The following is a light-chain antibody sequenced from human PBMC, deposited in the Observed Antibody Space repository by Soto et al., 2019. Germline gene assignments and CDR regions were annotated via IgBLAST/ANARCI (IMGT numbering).Light chain of an antibody. J-gene: IGKJ1*01. V-gene: IGKV3-11*01. Sequence: DILLTQSPATLSLSPGERATLSCRASQSVRGYLAWYQQKPGQAPRLLIYDASNRATGIPARFISSGSGTDFTLTISIIEPEDFAVYYCQHRSNWWTFCQGTKVDIK. CDR3: QHRSNWWT. CDR1: QSVRGY. CDR2: DAS.